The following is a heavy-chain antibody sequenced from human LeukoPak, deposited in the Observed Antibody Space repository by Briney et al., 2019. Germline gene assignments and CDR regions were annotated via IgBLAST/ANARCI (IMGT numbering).Heavy chain of an antibody. V-gene: IGHV4-59*01. CDR2: ISYSGST. CDR1: GGSISPYY. D-gene: IGHD4/OR15-4a*01. CDR3: AKEGAEGFPDAFDI. J-gene: IGHJ3*02. Sequence: SETLSLTCTVSGGSISPYYWSWLRQPPGKGLEWVGYISYSGSTKNNPSLKSRVTISVDTSKNQFSLKLTSVTAADTAVYYCAKEGAEGFPDAFDIWGQGTMITVSS.